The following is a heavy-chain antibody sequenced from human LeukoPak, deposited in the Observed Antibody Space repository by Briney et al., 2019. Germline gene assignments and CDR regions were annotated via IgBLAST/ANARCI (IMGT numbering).Heavy chain of an antibody. J-gene: IGHJ4*02. V-gene: IGHV3-21*01. CDR1: GFTFSSYS. Sequence: GGSLRLSCAASGFTFSSYSMHWVRQAPGKGLEWVSSISTSSLFIYYADSVKGRFTISRDNAKNSLYLQTYSLRAEDTAVYYCARDGDYTNTYFDYWGQGTLVTVSS. CDR3: ARDGDYTNTYFDY. D-gene: IGHD4-11*01. CDR2: ISTSSLFI.